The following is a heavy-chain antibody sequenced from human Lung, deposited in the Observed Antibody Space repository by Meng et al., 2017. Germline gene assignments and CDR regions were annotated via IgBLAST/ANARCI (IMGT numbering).Heavy chain of an antibody. CDR2: ISPYNGYT. D-gene: IGHD2-15*01. J-gene: IGHJ4*02. Sequence: QVTLMQSGAEVKKPGASVKVSCKSSGYTCTTYGISWVRQAPGQGLEWMGWISPYNGYTSSIQKFQGRVTMTTDTSTSTAYMELMSLGSDDTAVYYCAILSHCTGGTCYPYDYWGQGTLVTVSS. CDR1: GYTCTTYG. V-gene: IGHV1-18*01. CDR3: AILSHCTGGTCYPYDY.